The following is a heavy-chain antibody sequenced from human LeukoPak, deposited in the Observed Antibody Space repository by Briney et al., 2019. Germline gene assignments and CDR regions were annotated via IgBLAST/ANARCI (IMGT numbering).Heavy chain of an antibody. Sequence: SETLPLTCTVSGGSISSSSYYWGWIRQPPGKGLEWIGSIYYSGSTYYNPSLKSRVTISVDTSKNQFSLKLSSVTAADTAVYYRARQGPHSSSWYGGWGQGTLVTVSS. CDR3: ARQGPHSSSWYGG. V-gene: IGHV4-39*01. J-gene: IGHJ4*02. CDR1: GGSISSSSYY. CDR2: IYYSGST. D-gene: IGHD6-13*01.